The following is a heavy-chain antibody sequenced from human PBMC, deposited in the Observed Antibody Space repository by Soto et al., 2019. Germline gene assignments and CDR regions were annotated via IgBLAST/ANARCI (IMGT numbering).Heavy chain of an antibody. CDR2: IKQDGSEK. V-gene: IGHV3-7*03. CDR1: GCTFSSYW. CDR3: ARDGYCSSTSCYRRWYYGMDV. J-gene: IGHJ6*02. Sequence: PGGSLRLSCAASGCTFSSYWMSWVRQAPGKGLEWVANIKQDGSEKYYVDSVKGRFTISRDNAKNSLYLQMNSLRAEDTAVYYCARDGYCSSTSCYRRWYYGMDVWRQGTTVTFSS. D-gene: IGHD2-2*02.